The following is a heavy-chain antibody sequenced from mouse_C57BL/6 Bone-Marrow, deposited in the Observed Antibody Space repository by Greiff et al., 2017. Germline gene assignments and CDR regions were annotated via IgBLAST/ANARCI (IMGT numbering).Heavy chain of an antibody. CDR1: GYTFTSYG. Sequence: QVHVKQSGAELARPGASVKLSCKASGYTFTSYGISWVKQRTGQGLEWIGEIYPRSGNTYSNEKFKGKATLTADKSSSTAYMELRSLTSEDSAVYFCARCMDYWGQGTSVTVSS. J-gene: IGHJ4*01. CDR2: IYPRSGNT. V-gene: IGHV1-81*01. CDR3: ARCMDY.